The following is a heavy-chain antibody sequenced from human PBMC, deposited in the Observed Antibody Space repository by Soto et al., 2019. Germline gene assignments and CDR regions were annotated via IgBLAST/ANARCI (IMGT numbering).Heavy chain of an antibody. CDR2: IYHGGTT. Sequence: QVQLQESGSGLLKPSQTLSLTCAVSGDSLGSADYSWSWIRQPPGKGLEWIGHIYHGGTTYHNPSLKTRVTISLDKSKNHFPLTLTSLTAADTAVYSCARAGIFCSSTACHDPVAWGVWGQGTTVTVSS. CDR1: GDSLGSADYS. J-gene: IGHJ6*02. D-gene: IGHD2-2*01. CDR3: ARAGIFCSSTACHDPVAWGV. V-gene: IGHV4-30-2*01.